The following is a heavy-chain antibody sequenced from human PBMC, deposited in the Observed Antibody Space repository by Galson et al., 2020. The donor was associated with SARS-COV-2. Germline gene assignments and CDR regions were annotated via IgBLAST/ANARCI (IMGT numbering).Heavy chain of an antibody. Sequence: KIGESLKISCKASGYNFNSDWIGWVRQMPGKGLEWMGIIYPGDSETRYSLSFQGQVTMSADKSINTAYLQWSSLKASDTAMYFCARVRSRNYIYDYWGQGTLVTVSS. V-gene: IGHV5-51*01. J-gene: IGHJ4*02. CDR1: GYNFNSDW. D-gene: IGHD3-16*01. CDR3: ARVRSRNYIYDY. CDR2: IYPGDSET.